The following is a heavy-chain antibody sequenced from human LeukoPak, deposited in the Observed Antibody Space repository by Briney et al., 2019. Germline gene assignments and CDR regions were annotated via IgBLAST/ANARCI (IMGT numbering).Heavy chain of an antibody. J-gene: IGHJ4*02. CDR1: GYPFTTYY. CDR2: INPKNGDS. Sequence: AASAKVSCKASGYPFTTYYIHWVRQAPGQGLEWMGCINPKNGDSKYAQKFQGRVTMTRATSIATAYMEVSRLTSDDTAVYFCARAGYDYGDSSDFWGQGTLVTVSS. CDR3: ARAGYDYGDSSDF. V-gene: IGHV1-2*02. D-gene: IGHD4-17*01.